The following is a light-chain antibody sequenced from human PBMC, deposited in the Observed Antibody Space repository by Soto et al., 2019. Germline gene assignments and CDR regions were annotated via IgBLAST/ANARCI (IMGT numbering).Light chain of an antibody. CDR1: QSVSSSF. Sequence: EIVLTQSPGTLSLSPGERATLSCRASQSVSSSFLAWYQQKPGQAPRLLIYGASNRATGIPDRFRGSGSGTDFTLTISRLEPEDSAVFYCQQFGTAPLTFGQGTKVDIK. V-gene: IGKV3-20*01. CDR3: QQFGTAPLT. J-gene: IGKJ1*01. CDR2: GAS.